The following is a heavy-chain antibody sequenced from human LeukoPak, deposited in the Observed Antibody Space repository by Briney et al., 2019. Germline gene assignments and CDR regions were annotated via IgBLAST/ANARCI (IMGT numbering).Heavy chain of an antibody. D-gene: IGHD3-22*01. Sequence: ETLSLTCTVSGGSISSYYWSWIRQPPGKGLEWIGYIYYSGSTNYNPSLKSRVTISVDTSKNQFSLKLSSVTAADTAVYHCARSNYDKGDAFDIWGQGTMVTVSS. CDR2: IYYSGST. J-gene: IGHJ3*02. CDR3: ARSNYDKGDAFDI. V-gene: IGHV4-59*01. CDR1: GGSISSYY.